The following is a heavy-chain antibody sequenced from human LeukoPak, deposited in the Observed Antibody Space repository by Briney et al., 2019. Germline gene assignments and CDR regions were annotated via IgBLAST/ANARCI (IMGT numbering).Heavy chain of an antibody. Sequence: SQTLSLTCTVSGGSISSGCYYWSWIRQHPGKGLEWVVYSYYSGSTYYNPSLESRVTISVDQSKNQLSLKLSSVTAADTAVYYCARGRYHDFWSGRPYNWFDTWGQGTLVTVSS. CDR2: SYYSGST. CDR1: GGSISSGCYY. CDR3: ARGRYHDFWSGRPYNWFDT. J-gene: IGHJ5*02. V-gene: IGHV4-31*03. D-gene: IGHD3-3*01.